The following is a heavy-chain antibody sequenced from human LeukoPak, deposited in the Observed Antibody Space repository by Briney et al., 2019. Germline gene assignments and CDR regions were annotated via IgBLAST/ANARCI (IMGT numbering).Heavy chain of an antibody. CDR1: GGSVSSYY. CDR2: IYYSGST. V-gene: IGHV4-59*08. J-gene: IGHJ4*02. D-gene: IGHD2-21*01. Sequence: SETLSLTCTVSGGSVSSYYWSWIRQPPGKGLEWIGYIYYSGSTYYNPSLKSRVTISVDTSKNQFSLKLSSVTAADTAVYYCARLKEFQKIFDYWGQGTLVTVSS. CDR3: ARLKEFQKIFDY.